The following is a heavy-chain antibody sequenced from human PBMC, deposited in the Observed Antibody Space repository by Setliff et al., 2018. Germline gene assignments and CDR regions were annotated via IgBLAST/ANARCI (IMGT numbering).Heavy chain of an antibody. CDR1: TFTFSNEA. D-gene: IGHD6-13*01. Sequence: PGGSLRLSCVASTFTFSNEAVTWVRQAPGKGLEWVSSIDVGGGNTDYADSVKGRFTISRDNSNNSLSLQMDSLRAEDTAIYYCARDQARWLVAAGTFDYWGQGALVTVSS. J-gene: IGHJ4*02. V-gene: IGHV3-23*01. CDR2: IDVGGGNT. CDR3: ARDQARWLVAAGTFDY.